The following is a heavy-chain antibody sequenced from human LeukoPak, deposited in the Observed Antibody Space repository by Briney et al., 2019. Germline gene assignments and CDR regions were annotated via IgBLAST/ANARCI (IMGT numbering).Heavy chain of an antibody. Sequence: GGSLRLSCAASGFTFSSYWMHWVRQAPGKGLEWVAVIWYDGSNKYHADSVKGRFTISRDNSKNTLYLQMNSLRAEDTAVYYCARDGSGSSYIDYWGQGTLVTVSS. J-gene: IGHJ4*02. CDR2: IWYDGSNK. V-gene: IGHV3-33*08. CDR3: ARDGSGSSYIDY. D-gene: IGHD3-10*01. CDR1: GFTFSSYW.